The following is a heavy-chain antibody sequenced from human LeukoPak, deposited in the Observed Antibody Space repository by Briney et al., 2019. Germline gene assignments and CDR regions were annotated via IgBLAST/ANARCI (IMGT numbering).Heavy chain of an antibody. CDR3: AGGYCSSTSCLGWFDP. CDR1: GGTFSNYA. CDR2: IIPIFGTA. V-gene: IGHV1-69*06. Sequence: ASVKVSCKASGGTFSNYAISWVRQAPGQGLEWMGGIIPIFGTANYAQKFQGRVTITADKSTSTAYMELSSLRSEDTAVYYCAGGYCSSTSCLGWFDPWGQGTLVIVSS. D-gene: IGHD2-2*01. J-gene: IGHJ5*02.